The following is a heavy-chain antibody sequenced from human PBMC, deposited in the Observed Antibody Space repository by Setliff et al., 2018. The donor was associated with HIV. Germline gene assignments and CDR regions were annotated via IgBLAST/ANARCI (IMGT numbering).Heavy chain of an antibody. CDR1: GFTFSNAW. J-gene: IGHJ3*02. D-gene: IGHD7-27*01. Sequence: GGSLRLSCAASGFTFSNAWMSWVRQAPGKGLEWVGRIKSKTDGGTTDYAAPVKGRFTISRDDSKNTLYLQMNSLKTEDTAVYYCATPKPGDGITFDIWGQGTMVTVSS. CDR3: ATPKPGDGITFDI. CDR2: IKSKTDGGTT. V-gene: IGHV3-15*01.